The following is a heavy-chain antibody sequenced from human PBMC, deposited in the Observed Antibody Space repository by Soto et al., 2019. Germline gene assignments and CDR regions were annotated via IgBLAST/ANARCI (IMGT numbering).Heavy chain of an antibody. Sequence: GGSLRLSCAASGFTFSSYDMHWVRQATGKGLEWVSAIGTAGDTYYPGSVKGRFTISRENAKNSLYLQMNSLRAGDTAVYYCTRGQSSGWAWYFDYRGQGTLVTVPS. D-gene: IGHD6-19*01. CDR1: GFTFSSYD. J-gene: IGHJ4*02. CDR3: TRGQSSGWAWYFDY. V-gene: IGHV3-13*01. CDR2: IGTAGDT.